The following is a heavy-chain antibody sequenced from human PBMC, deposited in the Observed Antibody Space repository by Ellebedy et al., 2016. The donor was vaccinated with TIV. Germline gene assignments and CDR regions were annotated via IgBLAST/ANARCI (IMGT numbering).Heavy chain of an antibody. CDR1: GISFSSYS. CDR3: AREADYAGYYGMDV. Sequence: GESLKISCVASGISFSSYSMNWVRKAPGKGLEWVSYISSTTYYTDSVKGRFTISRDNAKNSLYLQMNSLRDEDTAVYYCAREADYAGYYGMDVWGQGTTVTVSS. CDR2: ISSTT. J-gene: IGHJ6*02. D-gene: IGHD4-17*01. V-gene: IGHV3-48*02.